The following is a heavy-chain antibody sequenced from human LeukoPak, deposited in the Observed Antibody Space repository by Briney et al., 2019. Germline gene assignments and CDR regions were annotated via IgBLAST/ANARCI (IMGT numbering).Heavy chain of an antibody. Sequence: GGAPGLSCAASGFTFSSYAMSWGRQAPGEGVEWGSAISGSGGSTYYADSVKGRFTISRDNSKNTLYLQMNSLRAEDTAVYYCAKAVPAGYRRGFDYWGQGTLVTVSS. D-gene: IGHD5-18*01. V-gene: IGHV3-23*01. CDR2: ISGSGGST. J-gene: IGHJ4*02. CDR1: GFTFSSYA. CDR3: AKAVPAGYRRGFDY.